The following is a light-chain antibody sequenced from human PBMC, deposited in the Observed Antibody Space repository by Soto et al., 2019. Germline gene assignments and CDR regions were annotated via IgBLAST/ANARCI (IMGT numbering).Light chain of an antibody. Sequence: QPVLTQPPSVSGAPGQRVTISCTGSSSNIGAGYYVHWYQHLPTTAPKLLIYGNSDRPSGVPDRFSGSKSGTSASLAITGLQAEDEADYYCQSYDNSLSVYVFGTGTKVTVL. V-gene: IGLV1-40*01. CDR2: GNS. J-gene: IGLJ1*01. CDR3: QSYDNSLSVYV. CDR1: SSNIGAGYY.